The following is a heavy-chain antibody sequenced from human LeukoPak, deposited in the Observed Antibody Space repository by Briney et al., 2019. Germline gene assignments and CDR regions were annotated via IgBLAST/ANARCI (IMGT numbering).Heavy chain of an antibody. CDR3: AKGYSSGYYSDAFDV. CDR1: GFTFSSFA. V-gene: IGHV3-30-3*01. J-gene: IGHJ3*01. D-gene: IGHD3-22*01. CDR2: ISDDGNNK. Sequence: QPGGSLRLSCVASGFTFSSFAMHWVRQPPGKGLEWVALISDDGNNKYYTDSVKGRFTISRDNLKNTLYLQMNSLRAEDTAVYYCAKGYSSGYYSDAFDVWGQGTMVTVSS.